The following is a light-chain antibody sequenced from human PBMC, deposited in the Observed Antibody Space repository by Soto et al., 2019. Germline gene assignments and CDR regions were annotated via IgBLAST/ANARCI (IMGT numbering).Light chain of an antibody. CDR2: GAS. J-gene: IGKJ1*01. CDR3: QQYNNWPQT. CDR1: QSVSSN. Sequence: ETVMTQSPSTLSVPPGERATLSCRASQSVSSNLAWYQQKPGQAPRLLIYGASTRATGIPARFSGSGSGTEFTLTISSLQSEDFAVYYCQQYNNWPQTFGQGTKVDIK. V-gene: IGKV3-15*01.